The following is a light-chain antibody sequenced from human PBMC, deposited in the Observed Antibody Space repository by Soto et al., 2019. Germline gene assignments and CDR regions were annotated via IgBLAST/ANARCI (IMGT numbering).Light chain of an antibody. J-gene: IGLJ2*01. CDR1: SFDFDYNY. CDR2: DVS. CDR3: SSFTTRDTHVI. Sequence: QSALTQAASVSGSPGQSITISCTGSSFDFDYNYVSWYQQHPGKPPKLMIYDVSHRPSGVSNRFSGSKSANTASLIISGLQAGDEADYYCSSFTTRDTHVIFGGGTKLTVL. V-gene: IGLV2-14*03.